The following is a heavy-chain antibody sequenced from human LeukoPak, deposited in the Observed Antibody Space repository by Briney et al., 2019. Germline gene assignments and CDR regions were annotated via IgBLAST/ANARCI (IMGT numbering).Heavy chain of an antibody. D-gene: IGHD5-24*01. V-gene: IGHV3-11*04. Sequence: GGSLRLSCAASGFTFSDYYMSWIRQAPGKGLEWVSYISSSGSTIYYADSVKGRFTISRDNTKNSLYLQMNSLRAEDTAVYYCAKVPLLQARWLRADAFDIWGQGTMVTVSS. J-gene: IGHJ3*02. CDR3: AKVPLLQARWLRADAFDI. CDR2: ISSSGSTI. CDR1: GFTFSDYY.